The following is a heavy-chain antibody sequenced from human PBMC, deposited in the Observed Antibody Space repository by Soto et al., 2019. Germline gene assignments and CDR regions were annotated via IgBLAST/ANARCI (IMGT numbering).Heavy chain of an antibody. CDR1: GYTFTSYG. CDR2: ISAYNGNT. D-gene: IGHD3-9*01. Sequence: ASVKVSCKASGYTFTSYGISWVRQAPGQGLEWMGWISAYNGNTNYAQKLQGRVTMTTDTSTSTAYMELRSLRSDDTAVYYCARDKMATMTGSYYYGMDVWGQGTAVTVSS. V-gene: IGHV1-18*01. CDR3: ARDKMATMTGSYYYGMDV. J-gene: IGHJ6*02.